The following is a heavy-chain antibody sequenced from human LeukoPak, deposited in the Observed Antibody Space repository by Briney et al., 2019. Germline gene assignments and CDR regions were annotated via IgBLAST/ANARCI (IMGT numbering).Heavy chain of an antibody. V-gene: IGHV4-59*01. Sequence: PSETLSLTCTVSGGSISSYYWSWIRQPPGKGLEWIGYIYYSGSTNYNPSLKSRVTISVDTSKNQFSLKLSSVTAADTAVYYCARARGDCSSTSCRIDYWGQGTLVTVSS. D-gene: IGHD2-2*01. CDR3: ARARGDCSSTSCRIDY. CDR1: GGSISSYY. J-gene: IGHJ4*02. CDR2: IYYSGST.